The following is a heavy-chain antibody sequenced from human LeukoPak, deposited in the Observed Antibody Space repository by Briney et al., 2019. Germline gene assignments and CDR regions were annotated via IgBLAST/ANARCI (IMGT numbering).Heavy chain of an antibody. CDR1: GYAISSGFY. Sequence: SETLSLTCTVSGYAISSGFYWGWIRSPPGNGLEWIGTVYQTGSTSYNPSLKSRVTISVDTSKNHFSLGLTSVTAADTAVYYCARFGELANNDSFDVWGQGTKVTVSS. J-gene: IGHJ3*01. D-gene: IGHD1-26*01. CDR2: VYQTGST. V-gene: IGHV4-38-2*02. CDR3: ARFGELANNDSFDV.